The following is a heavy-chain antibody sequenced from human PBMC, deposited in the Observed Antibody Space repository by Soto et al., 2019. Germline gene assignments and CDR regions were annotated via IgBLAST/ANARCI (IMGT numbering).Heavy chain of an antibody. CDR2: IWNDGSNK. Sequence: QVQLVESGGGVVQPGRSLRLSCAASGFTLSTYGMHWVRQAPGKGLEWVSIIWNDGSNKYYADSVKGRFTISKDNSKNTLYLQMNSLRAEDTAVYYCARDLKLRNGGIDVWGQGTTVTVSS. CDR3: ARDLKLRNGGIDV. D-gene: IGHD2-8*01. J-gene: IGHJ6*02. V-gene: IGHV3-33*01. CDR1: GFTLSTYG.